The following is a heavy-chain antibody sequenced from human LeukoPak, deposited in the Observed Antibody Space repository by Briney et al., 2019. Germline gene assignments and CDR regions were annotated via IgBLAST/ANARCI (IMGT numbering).Heavy chain of an antibody. Sequence: PGGSLRLSCTASGFTFGDSAMSWVRQAPGKGLEWVGFIRSKAYGGTTEYAASVKGRFTISRDDSKSIAYLQMNSLKTEDTAVYYCTRCGGNSFSYWGQGTLVTVSS. V-gene: IGHV3-49*04. CDR2: IRSKAYGGTT. CDR1: GFTFGDSA. J-gene: IGHJ4*02. CDR3: TRCGGNSFSY. D-gene: IGHD4-23*01.